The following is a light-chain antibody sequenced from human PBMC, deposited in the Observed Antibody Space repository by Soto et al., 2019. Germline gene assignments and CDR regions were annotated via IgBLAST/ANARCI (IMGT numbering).Light chain of an antibody. CDR3: GSLDRSLRAWV. CDR2: DNN. CDR1: SSNIGNNH. V-gene: IGLV1-51*01. Sequence: QSVLTQPPSVSAAPGQKVTVSCSGSSSNIGNNHVSWYQHLPGTAPKVLIYDNNKRPSGIADRFSGSKSATSATLDITGLQTGDEDDYYCGSLDRSLRAWVFGGGTKLTVL. J-gene: IGLJ3*02.